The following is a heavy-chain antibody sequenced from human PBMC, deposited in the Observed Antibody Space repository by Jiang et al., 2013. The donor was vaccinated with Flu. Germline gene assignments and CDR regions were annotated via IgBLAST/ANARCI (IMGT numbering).Heavy chain of an antibody. CDR1: GYSISSGYY. Sequence: GSGLVKPSETLSLTCAVSGYSISSGYYWGWIRQPPGKGLEWIGSIYNSGSTYYSPSLKSRVTISVDTSKNQFSLKLSSVTAADAAVYYCARDHNAYYFDSSGAYRNWFDPWGQGTLVTVSS. J-gene: IGHJ5*02. CDR3: ARDHNAYYFDSSGAYRNWFDP. D-gene: IGHD3-22*01. V-gene: IGHV4-38-2*02. CDR2: IYNSGST.